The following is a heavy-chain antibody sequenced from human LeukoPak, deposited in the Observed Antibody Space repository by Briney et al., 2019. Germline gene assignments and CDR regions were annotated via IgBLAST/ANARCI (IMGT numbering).Heavy chain of an antibody. D-gene: IGHD1-26*01. CDR1: GGSLSSSSYY. J-gene: IGHJ5*02. CDR2: IYYSGST. V-gene: IGHV4-39*07. CDR3: ARGSGATSWFDP. Sequence: SETLSLTCTVSGGSLSSSSYYWGWIRQPPGKGLEWIGSIYYSGSTYYNPSLKSRVTISVDTSKNQFSLKLSSVTAADTAVYYCARGSGATSWFDPWGQGTLVTVSS.